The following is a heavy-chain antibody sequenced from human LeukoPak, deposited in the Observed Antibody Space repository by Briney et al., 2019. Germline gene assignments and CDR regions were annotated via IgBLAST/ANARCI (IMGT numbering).Heavy chain of an antibody. J-gene: IGHJ4*02. D-gene: IGHD3-9*01. CDR1: EFTFSSYA. CDR3: ARGMDYDILAGPPDY. CDR2: ISYDGSNK. V-gene: IGHV3-30*04. Sequence: GGSLRLSCAASEFTFSSYAMHWVRQAPDKGLEWVALISYDGSNKEYADSVKGRFTISRDNSKNSLYLQMNSLRGEGTAVYYCARGMDYDILAGPPDYWGQGTLVTVSS.